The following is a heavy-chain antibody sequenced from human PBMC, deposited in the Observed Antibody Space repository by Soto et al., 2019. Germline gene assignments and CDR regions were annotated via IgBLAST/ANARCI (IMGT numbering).Heavy chain of an antibody. Sequence: EVQLLESGGGLVQPGGSLRLSCAASGFTFSSYGMSWVRQAPGKGLEWVSAIRSGGGSTYYADSVKGRFTISRDNSKNTLYLQMNSLRAEDTAIYYCAKVTGLVAPFDYWGQGTLVTVSS. V-gene: IGHV3-23*01. CDR3: AKVTGLVAPFDY. J-gene: IGHJ4*02. D-gene: IGHD2-8*02. CDR2: IRSGGGST. CDR1: GFTFSSYG.